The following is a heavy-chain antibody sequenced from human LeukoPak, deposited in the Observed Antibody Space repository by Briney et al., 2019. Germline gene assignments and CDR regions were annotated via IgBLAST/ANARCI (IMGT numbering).Heavy chain of an antibody. Sequence: PSETLSLTCAVSGGSISSSNWWSWVRPPPGKGLEWIGEIYHSGSTNYNPSLKSRVTISVDKSKNQFSLKLSSVTAADTAVYYCARYLVGPLVGSYYSHYMDVWGKGTTVTISS. CDR1: GGSISSSNW. D-gene: IGHD2-2*01. CDR3: ARYLVGPLVGSYYSHYMDV. CDR2: IYHSGST. V-gene: IGHV4-4*02. J-gene: IGHJ6*03.